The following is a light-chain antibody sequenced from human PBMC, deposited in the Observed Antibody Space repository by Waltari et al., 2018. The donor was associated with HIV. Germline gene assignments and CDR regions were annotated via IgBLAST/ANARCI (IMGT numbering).Light chain of an antibody. V-gene: IGLV3-25*03. CDR2: QDN. CDR1: ALTKRH. J-gene: IGLJ3*02. CDR3: QSTDSSGTWV. Sequence: SYELTQPPSVSVSPGQTARITCSGDALTKRHTFWYQQMPGQAPVLMISQDNERPPGIPERFSASSSGTTVTLTLSGVQAEDEADYYCQSTDSSGTWVFGGGTKLTVL.